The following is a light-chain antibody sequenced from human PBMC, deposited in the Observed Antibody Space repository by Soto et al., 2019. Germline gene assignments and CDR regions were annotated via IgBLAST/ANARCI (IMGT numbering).Light chain of an antibody. CDR2: DAS. J-gene: IGKJ3*01. CDR1: QDISNY. Sequence: DIQMTQSPSSLSASVGDRVTITCQASQDISNYLNWYQQKPGKAPKHLIYDASNLETGVPSRFSGSGSGTDFTFTISSLQPEDIATYYCQQYDNPFGPGTKVDIK. V-gene: IGKV1-33*01. CDR3: QQYDNP.